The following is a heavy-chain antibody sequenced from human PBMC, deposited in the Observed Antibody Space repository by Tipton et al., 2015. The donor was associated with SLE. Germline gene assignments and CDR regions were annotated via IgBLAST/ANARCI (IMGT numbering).Heavy chain of an antibody. D-gene: IGHD3-22*01. V-gene: IGHV1-18*01. CDR1: NYTFKKYG. CDR3: ARVGGGYDGSDFDYFDY. CDR2: INTYNGET. J-gene: IGHJ4*02. Sequence: QSGPEVKKPGASMKVSCKASNYTFKKYGIIWVRQAPGQGLEWMGWINTYNGETNYAQKVQDRVTMTTDTFTSTVYMELRSLRSDDTAFYYCARVGGGYDGSDFDYFDYWGQGTLVTVSS.